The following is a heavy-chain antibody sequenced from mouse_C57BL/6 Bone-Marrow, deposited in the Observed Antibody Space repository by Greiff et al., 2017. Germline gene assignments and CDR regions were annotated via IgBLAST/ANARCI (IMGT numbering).Heavy chain of an antibody. CDR3: ASGYYGSPWFAY. Sequence: QVQLQQPGAELVKPGASVKLSCKASGYTFTSYWMHWVKQRPGQGLELIGMIHPNSGSTNYNEKSKSKATLTVDKSSSTAYMQLSSLTSEDSAVYYCASGYYGSPWFAYWGQGTLVTVSA. J-gene: IGHJ3*01. CDR1: GYTFTSYW. V-gene: IGHV1-64*01. D-gene: IGHD1-1*01. CDR2: IHPNSGST.